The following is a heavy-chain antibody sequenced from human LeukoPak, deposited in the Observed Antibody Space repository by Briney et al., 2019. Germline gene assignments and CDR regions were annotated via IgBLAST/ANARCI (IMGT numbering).Heavy chain of an antibody. CDR1: GFTFSSYG. Sequence: GGSLRLSCAASGFTFSSYGMHWVRQAPGKGLEWLAVIWYDGSNQYYGDSVKGRFTISRDNSKSTLYLQMNSLRAEDTAVYYCARYTYCGGDCYTDLDYWGQGTLVTVSS. J-gene: IGHJ4*02. CDR2: IWYDGSNQ. D-gene: IGHD2-21*02. CDR3: ARYTYCGGDCYTDLDY. V-gene: IGHV3-33*08.